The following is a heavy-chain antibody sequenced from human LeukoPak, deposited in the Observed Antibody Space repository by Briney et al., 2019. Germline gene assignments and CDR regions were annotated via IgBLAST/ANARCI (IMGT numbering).Heavy chain of an antibody. CDR3: AELGITMIGGV. V-gene: IGHV3-48*04. CDR2: ISSSGSTI. J-gene: IGHJ6*04. D-gene: IGHD3-10*02. CDR1: EFTFNNYW. Sequence: GGSLRLSCAASEFTFNNYWMSWVRQAPGKGLEWVSYISSSGSTIYYADSVKGRFTISRDNAKNSLYLQMNSLRAEDTAVYYCAELGITMIGGVWGKGTTVTISS.